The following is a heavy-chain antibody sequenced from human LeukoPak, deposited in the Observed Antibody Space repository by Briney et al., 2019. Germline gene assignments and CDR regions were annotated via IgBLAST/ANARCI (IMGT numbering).Heavy chain of an antibody. CDR1: GGSISSYY. CDR2: IYHSGST. Sequence: SETLSLTCTVSGGSISSYYWSWIRQPPGKGLEWIGYIYHSGSTYYNPSLKSRVTISVDRSKNQFSLKLSSVTAADTAVYYCARGAALDYWGQGTLVTVSS. J-gene: IGHJ4*02. D-gene: IGHD6-6*01. V-gene: IGHV4-59*12. CDR3: ARGAALDY.